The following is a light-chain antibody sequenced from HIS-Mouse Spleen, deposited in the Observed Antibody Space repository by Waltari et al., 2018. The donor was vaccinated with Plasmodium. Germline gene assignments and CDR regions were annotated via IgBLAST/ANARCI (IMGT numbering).Light chain of an antibody. CDR1: QSVSSSY. V-gene: IGKV3-20*01. CDR3: QQYGSSPETWT. Sequence: ELVLTQSPGTLSLSPGERATLSCRASQSVSSSYLAWYQQKPGQAPRLLIYGASSRATGIPDRFSGSGSGTDFTLTISRLEPEDFAVYYCQQYGSSPETWTFGQGTKVEIK. J-gene: IGKJ1*01. CDR2: GAS.